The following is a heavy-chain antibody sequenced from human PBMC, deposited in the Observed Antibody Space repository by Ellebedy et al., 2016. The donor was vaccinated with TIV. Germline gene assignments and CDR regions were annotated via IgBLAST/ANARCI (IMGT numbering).Heavy chain of an antibody. V-gene: IGHV4-59*01. CDR2: IYYSGST. CDR1: GGSISSYY. D-gene: IGHD3-10*01. Sequence: MPSETLSLTCTASGGSISSYYRSWIRQPPGKGLEWIAYIYYSGSTNYNPSPKSRVTRSVDTSKNQFSLKLSSLTAADTAVYYCARDREGMDAWGQGTTVTVSS. CDR3: ARDREGMDA. J-gene: IGHJ6*02.